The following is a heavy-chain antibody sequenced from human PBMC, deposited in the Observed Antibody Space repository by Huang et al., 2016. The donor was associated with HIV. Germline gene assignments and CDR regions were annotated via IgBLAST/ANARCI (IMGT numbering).Heavy chain of an antibody. J-gene: IGHJ3*02. CDR2: ISDSGST. CDR3: ARMFKYDSGGYWGNDAFDI. CDR1: GGSFSGHY. V-gene: IGHV4-34*02. D-gene: IGHD3-22*01. Sequence: QVQLQQWGAELLKPSETLSLTCAVSGGSFSGHYLTWIRQPPGRGLEGIGEISDSGSTNYNPALKSRVTISGDTSQSQFSLKLNSVTAADTAIYYCARMFKYDSGGYWGNDAFDIWGQGTMVTVSS.